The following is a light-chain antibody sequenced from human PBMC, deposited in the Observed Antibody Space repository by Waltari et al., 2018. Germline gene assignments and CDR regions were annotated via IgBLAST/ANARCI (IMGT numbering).Light chain of an antibody. CDR3: QQYKKWPLT. CDR2: GAS. J-gene: IGKJ4*01. CDR1: ESVGSS. Sequence: EIVMTQSPATLSVSPGERATLSCRASESVGSSLVWYQKKPGQAPRLLIDGASTRATGIPVRFSGSASGTEFILTISSLQAEDFAVYYCQQYKKWPLTFGGGTRVEIK. V-gene: IGKV3-15*01.